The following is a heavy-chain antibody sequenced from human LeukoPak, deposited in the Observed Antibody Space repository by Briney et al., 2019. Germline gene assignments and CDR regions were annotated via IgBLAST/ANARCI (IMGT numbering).Heavy chain of an antibody. CDR1: GFIFSNYA. CDR2: IWYDGQTK. D-gene: IGHD6-19*01. CDR3: AREWGRIAVAGGPGY. J-gene: IGHJ4*02. Sequence: PGESLRLSCEASGFIFSNYAMHWVRQAPGKGLQWVALIWYDGQTKFYGDSVKGRFTISRDNSGNTLFLHMSSLRVEDTAVYYCAREWGRIAVAGGPGYWGQGALVTVSS. V-gene: IGHV3-33*01.